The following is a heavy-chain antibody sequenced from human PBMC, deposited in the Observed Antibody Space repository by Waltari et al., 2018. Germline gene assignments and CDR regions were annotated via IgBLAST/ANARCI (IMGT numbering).Heavy chain of an antibody. Sequence: QVQLQESGPGLVKPSETLSLTCAVSGYSISSGYYWGWLRQPPGKGLEWIGSIYHSGSTYYNPSLKSRVTISVDTSKNQCSLKLSSVTAADTAVYYCARDRIAVAGTWFDPWGQGTLVTVSS. CDR1: GYSISSGYY. CDR3: ARDRIAVAGTWFDP. CDR2: IYHSGST. D-gene: IGHD6-19*01. J-gene: IGHJ5*02. V-gene: IGHV4-38-2*02.